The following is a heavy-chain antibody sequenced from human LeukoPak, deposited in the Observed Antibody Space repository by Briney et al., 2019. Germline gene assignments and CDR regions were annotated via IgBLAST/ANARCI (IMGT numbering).Heavy chain of an antibody. J-gene: IGHJ6*03. D-gene: IGHD3-3*01. CDR1: GYTFTSYD. CDR3: ARDPKYYDFWSGPADYYMDV. Sequence: ASVKVSCKASGYTFTSYDINWVRQAPGQGLEWMGWINPNSGGTNYAQKFQGRVTMTRDTSISTAYMELSRLRSDDPAVYYCARDPKYYDFWSGPADYYMDVWGKGTTVTVSS. V-gene: IGHV1-2*02. CDR2: INPNSGGT.